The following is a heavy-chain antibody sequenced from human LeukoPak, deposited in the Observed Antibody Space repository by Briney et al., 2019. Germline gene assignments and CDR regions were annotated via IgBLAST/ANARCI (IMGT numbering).Heavy chain of an antibody. V-gene: IGHV3-30*18. J-gene: IGHJ4*02. D-gene: IGHD6-13*01. Sequence: PGGSLRLSCEASGFTFSTYGMHWVRQAPGKGLEWVALMSYDGSDKSYADSVKGRFTISRDNSKSTLYLQMDSLRGDDAAAYYCAKAVGSISWSFDYWGQGTLVTVSS. CDR2: MSYDGSDK. CDR3: AKAVGSISWSFDY. CDR1: GFTFSTYG.